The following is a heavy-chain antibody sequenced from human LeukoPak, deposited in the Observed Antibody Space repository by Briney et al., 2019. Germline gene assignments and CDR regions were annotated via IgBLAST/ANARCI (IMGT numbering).Heavy chain of an antibody. V-gene: IGHV3-15*01. CDR1: GFTFSNAW. D-gene: IGHD1-26*01. J-gene: IGHJ4*02. CDR3: TTDGEVEATTIGDY. Sequence: GGSLRLSCAASGFTFSNAWMSWVRQAPGKGLEWVGRIKSKTDGGTTDYAAPVKGRFTISRDDSKNTLYLQMNSLKTEDTAVYYCTTDGEVEATTIGDYWGQGTLVTVSS. CDR2: IKSKTDGGTT.